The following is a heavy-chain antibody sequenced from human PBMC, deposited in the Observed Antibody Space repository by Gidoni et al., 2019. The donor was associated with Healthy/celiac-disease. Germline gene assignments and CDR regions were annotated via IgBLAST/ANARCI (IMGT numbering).Heavy chain of an antibody. V-gene: IGHV3-23*01. CDR3: AKDVSNVVRGVIITETDY. D-gene: IGHD3-10*01. CDR1: GFPFSSYA. J-gene: IGHJ4*02. Sequence: EVQLLESGGGLVQPGGSLRLSCAASGFPFSSYAMSWVRQAPGKGLEWVSAISGSGGSTYYADSVKGRFTISRDNSKNTLYLQMNSLRAEDTAVYYCAKDVSNVVRGVIITETDYWGQGTLVTVSS. CDR2: ISGSGGST.